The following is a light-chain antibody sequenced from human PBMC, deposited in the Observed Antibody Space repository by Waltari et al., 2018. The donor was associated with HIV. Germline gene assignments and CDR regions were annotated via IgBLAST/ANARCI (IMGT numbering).Light chain of an antibody. CDR3: AAWDDSLSGHWV. CDR1: SSNIGSNF. J-gene: IGLJ3*02. V-gene: IGLV1-47*01. Sequence: QSVLTQPPSASGTPGQRVTISCSGSSSNIGSNFVYWYPQLPGTAPKLLIYRNNQRPSGVPDRFSGSKSGTSASLAISGLRSEDEADYYCAAWDDSLSGHWVFGGGTKVTVL. CDR2: RNN.